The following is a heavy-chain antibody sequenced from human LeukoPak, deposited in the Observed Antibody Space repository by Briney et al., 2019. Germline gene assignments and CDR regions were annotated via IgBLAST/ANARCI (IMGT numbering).Heavy chain of an antibody. V-gene: IGHV3-74*01. J-gene: IGHJ4*02. Sequence: GGSLRLSCAASGFTFGAYWMHWVRQAPGKGLVWVSRVKYDGSTTTCAGSVRDLFTISRDNAKNILYLQMNSLGVDDTAVYYCARYLNWLLFDYWGQGTLVTVSS. D-gene: IGHD3-9*01. CDR1: GFTFGAYW. CDR3: ARYLNWLLFDY. CDR2: VKYDGSTT.